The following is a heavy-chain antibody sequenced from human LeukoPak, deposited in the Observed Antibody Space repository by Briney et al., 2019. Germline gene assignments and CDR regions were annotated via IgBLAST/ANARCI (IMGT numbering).Heavy chain of an antibody. CDR1: GGSISSYY. D-gene: IGHD3-3*01. V-gene: IGHV4-4*09. Sequence: PSETLSLTCTVSGGSISSYYWSWIRQPPRKGLEWIGYIYTSGSTNYNPSLKSRVTISVDTSKNQFSLKLSSVTAADTAVYYCARHANKEWLVDYWGQGTLVTVSS. J-gene: IGHJ4*02. CDR3: ARHANKEWLVDY. CDR2: IYTSGST.